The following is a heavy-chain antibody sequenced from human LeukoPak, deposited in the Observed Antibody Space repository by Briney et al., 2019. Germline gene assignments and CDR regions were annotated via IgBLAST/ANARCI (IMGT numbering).Heavy chain of an antibody. J-gene: IGHJ4*02. CDR2: INPNSGGT. CDR3: AAAGYYDSSGYSSFDY. V-gene: IGHV1-2*02. Sequence: GASVKVSCKASGYTFTSYGISWVRQAPGQGLEWMGWINPNSGGTNYAQKFQGRVTMTRDTSISTAYMELSRLRSDDTAVYYCAAAGYYDSSGYSSFDYWGQGTLVTVSS. D-gene: IGHD3-22*01. CDR1: GYTFTSYG.